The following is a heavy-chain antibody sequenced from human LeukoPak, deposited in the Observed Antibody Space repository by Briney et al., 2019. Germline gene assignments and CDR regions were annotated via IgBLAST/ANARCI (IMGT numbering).Heavy chain of an antibody. CDR1: GFTFSSYT. V-gene: IGHV3-48*01. J-gene: IGHJ6*03. Sequence: GGSLRLSCAASGFTFSSYTMNWVRQAPGKGLEWVSYISSGNSNIYYADSVKGRFTISRDNAKNSLYLQMNSLRAEDTAVYYCARGRQGMVRGVIGSETKYYSYYNMDVWGKGTTVTTSS. D-gene: IGHD3-10*01. CDR3: ARGRQGMVRGVIGSETKYYSYYNMDV. CDR2: ISSGNSNI.